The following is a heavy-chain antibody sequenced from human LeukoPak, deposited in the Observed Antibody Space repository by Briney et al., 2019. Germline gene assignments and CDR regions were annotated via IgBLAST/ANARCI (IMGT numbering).Heavy chain of an antibody. CDR2: IRSKAYGGTT. J-gene: IGHJ4*02. V-gene: IGHV3-49*03. CDR1: GFTFGDYA. Sequence: PGGSLRLSCTASGFTFGDYAMSWFRQAPGKGLEWVGFIRSKAYGGTTEYAASVKGRFTISRDDSKSIAYLQMNSLKTEDTAVYYCTRDLGPDTANQNGYWGQGTLVTVSS. CDR3: TRDLGPDTANQNGY. D-gene: IGHD5-18*01.